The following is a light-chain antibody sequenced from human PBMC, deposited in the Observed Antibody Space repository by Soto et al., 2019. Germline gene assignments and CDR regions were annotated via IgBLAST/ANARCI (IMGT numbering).Light chain of an antibody. CDR1: SSDVGGYNY. J-gene: IGLJ2*01. CDR3: CSYAGYYTLV. Sequence: QSALTQPRSVSGSPGQSVTISCTGTSSDVGGYNYVSWYQQHPGKAPKLIIYAVSGRLSGVPDRFSGSKSGNTASLTISGLQADDEADYYCCSYAGYYTLVFGGGTKLTVL. CDR2: AVS. V-gene: IGLV2-11*01.